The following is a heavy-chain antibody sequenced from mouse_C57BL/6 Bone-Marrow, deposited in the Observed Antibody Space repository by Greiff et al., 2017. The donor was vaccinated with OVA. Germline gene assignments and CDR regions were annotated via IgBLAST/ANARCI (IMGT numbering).Heavy chain of an antibody. CDR3: ARVYYDLFDY. CDR2: IDPSDSET. CDR1: GYTFTSYW. Sequence: LQLQQPGAELVRPGSSVKLSCKASGYTFTSYWMHWVKQRPIQGLEWIGNIDPSDSETHYNQKFKDKATLTVDKSSSTAYMQLSSLTSEDSAVYYCARVYYDLFDYWGQGTTLTVSS. D-gene: IGHD2-4*01. J-gene: IGHJ2*01. V-gene: IGHV1-52*01.